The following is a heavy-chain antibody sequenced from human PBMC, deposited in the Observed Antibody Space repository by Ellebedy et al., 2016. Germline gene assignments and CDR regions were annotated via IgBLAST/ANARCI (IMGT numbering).Heavy chain of an antibody. V-gene: IGHV3-30*02. CDR3: GKDIRNSGLIDS. CDR2: LWHDGTTK. J-gene: IGHJ4*02. CDR1: ASAFSTHG. D-gene: IGHD2/OR15-2a*01. Sequence: GESLKISCGSSASAFSTHGIHWVRQAPGKGLEWVAVLWHDGTTKYYADSVKGRFTISGDDSQNTIYLQMSSLRPEDSALYFCGKDIRNSGLIDSWGQGTLVTVAS.